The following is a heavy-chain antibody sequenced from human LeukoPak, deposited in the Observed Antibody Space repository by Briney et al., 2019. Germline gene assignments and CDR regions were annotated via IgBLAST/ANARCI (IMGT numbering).Heavy chain of an antibody. CDR1: GFTFSSYS. Sequence: GGSLRLSSAASGFTFSSYSMNWVRQDPGKGLECVSSISSSSSYIYYADSVKGRFTIFRDNAKNSLYLQMNSLRAEDTAVYYCARAEGLAARDYWGQGTLVTVSS. D-gene: IGHD6-6*01. CDR3: ARAEGLAARDY. CDR2: ISSSSSYI. J-gene: IGHJ4*02. V-gene: IGHV3-21*01.